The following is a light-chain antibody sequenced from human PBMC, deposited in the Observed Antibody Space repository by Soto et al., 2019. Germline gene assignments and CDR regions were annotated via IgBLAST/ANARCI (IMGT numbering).Light chain of an antibody. CDR3: QQGSNWPST. V-gene: IGKV3-11*01. J-gene: IGKJ5*01. Sequence: ENVLTQSPATLSLYPGERATLSCRASQSVSSYLTWYQQKPGQAPRLLIYDASNRATGIPARFSGSGSGTDFTLTIISLEPEDFAVYFCQQGSNWPSTFGQGTRLQIK. CDR1: QSVSSY. CDR2: DAS.